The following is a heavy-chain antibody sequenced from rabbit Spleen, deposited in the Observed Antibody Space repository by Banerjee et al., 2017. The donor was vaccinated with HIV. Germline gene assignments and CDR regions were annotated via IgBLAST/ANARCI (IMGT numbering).Heavy chain of an antibody. CDR3: ARDGAGGSYFNL. CDR2: IDPVFGST. D-gene: IGHD8-1*01. V-gene: IGHV1S47*01. Sequence: QEQLVEYGGDLVQPGASLTLTCTASGFDFSTYSMSWVRQAPGKGLEWIGYIDPVFGSTYYATWVNGRFTISSHNAQNTLYLQLNSLTAADTATYFCARDGAGGSYFNLWGQGTLVTVS. J-gene: IGHJ4*01. CDR1: GFDFSTYS.